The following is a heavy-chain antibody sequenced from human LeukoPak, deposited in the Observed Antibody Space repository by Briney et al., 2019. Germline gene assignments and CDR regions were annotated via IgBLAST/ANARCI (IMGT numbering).Heavy chain of an antibody. J-gene: IGHJ4*02. CDR2: MYYGGST. CDR1: GGSISSSSYY. D-gene: IGHD1-26*01. Sequence: SETLSLTCNVSGGSISSSSYYWGWIRQPPGKGLEWIGSMYYGGSTYYNPSLKSRVTISVGTSKNQFSLKLSSVTAADTAVYYCARRGPSGRSLDYWGQGTLVTVSS. V-gene: IGHV4-39*01. CDR3: ARRGPSGRSLDY.